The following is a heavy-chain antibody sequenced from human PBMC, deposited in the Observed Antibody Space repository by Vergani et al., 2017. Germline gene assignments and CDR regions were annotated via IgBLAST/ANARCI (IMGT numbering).Heavy chain of an antibody. CDR1: GGSISSGSYY. CDR3: AGVGRDGYNYFDY. J-gene: IGHJ4*02. CDR2: IYTSGST. Sequence: QVQLQQWGAGLLKPSETLSLTCTVSGGSISSGSYYWSWIRQPAGKGLEWIGRIYTSGSTNYNPSLKSRVTISVDTSKNQFTLKLSSVTAADTAVYYCAGVGRDGYNYFDYWGQGTLVTVSS. D-gene: IGHD5-24*01. V-gene: IGHV4-61*02.